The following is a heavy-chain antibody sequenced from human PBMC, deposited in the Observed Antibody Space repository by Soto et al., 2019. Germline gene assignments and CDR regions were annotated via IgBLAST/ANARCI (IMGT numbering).Heavy chain of an antibody. D-gene: IGHD6-6*01. CDR2: IIPIFGTA. V-gene: IGHV1-69*13. CDR1: GGTFSSYA. J-gene: IGHJ6*02. CDR3: ARDPIDSSSSEVGYYYYGMDV. Sequence: SVKVSCKASGGTFSSYAISWVRQAPGQGLEWMGGIIPIFGTANYAQKFQGRVTITADESTSTAYMELSSLRSEDTAVYYCARDPIDSSSSEVGYYYYGMDVWGQGTTATVSS.